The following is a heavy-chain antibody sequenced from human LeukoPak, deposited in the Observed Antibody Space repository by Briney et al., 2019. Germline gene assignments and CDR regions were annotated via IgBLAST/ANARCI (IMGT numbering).Heavy chain of an antibody. J-gene: IGHJ4*02. CDR2: ISGSGGST. CDR1: GFTFSSYA. V-gene: IGHV3-23*01. CDR3: AKGFGSGSYYNVPY. D-gene: IGHD3-10*01. Sequence: TGGSLRLSCAASGFTFSSYAMSWVRQAPGRGLEWVSAISGSGGSTYYADSVKGRFTISRDNSKNTLYLQMNSLRAEDTAVYYCAKGFGSGSYYNVPYWGQGTLVTVSS.